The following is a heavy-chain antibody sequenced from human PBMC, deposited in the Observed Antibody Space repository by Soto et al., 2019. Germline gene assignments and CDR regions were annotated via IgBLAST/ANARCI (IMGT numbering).Heavy chain of an antibody. J-gene: IGHJ4*02. CDR2: IYWDDYK. CDR3: VHKGGGDRILDY. Sequence: QITLKESGPALVKPTQTLTLTCTFSGFSLSTSGVGVGWIRQPPGEALEWLALIYWDDYKHFSPSLESRLTITEDTSKNQVVLTMTNMDPVATATYYCVHKGGGDRILDYWGQGTLVTVSS. D-gene: IGHD3-16*01. V-gene: IGHV2-5*02. CDR1: GFSLSTSGVG.